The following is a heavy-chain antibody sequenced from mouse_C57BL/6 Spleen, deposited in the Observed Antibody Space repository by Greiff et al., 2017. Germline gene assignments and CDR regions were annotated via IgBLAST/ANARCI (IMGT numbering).Heavy chain of an antibody. Sequence: QVQLQQPGAELVMPGASVKLSCKASGYTFTSYWMHWVKQRPGQGLEWIGEIDPSDSYTNYNQKFKGKSTLTVDKSSSTAYMQLSSLTSEDSAVYYCARLLTGTSAYWGQGTTLTVSS. CDR1: GYTFTSYW. CDR2: IDPSDSYT. D-gene: IGHD4-1*01. CDR3: ARLLTGTSAY. J-gene: IGHJ2*01. V-gene: IGHV1-69*01.